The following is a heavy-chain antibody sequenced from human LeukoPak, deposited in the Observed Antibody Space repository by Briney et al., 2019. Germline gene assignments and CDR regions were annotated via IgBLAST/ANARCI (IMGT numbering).Heavy chain of an antibody. D-gene: IGHD3-10*01. CDR1: GDSISRSSYY. CDR3: TRDSQLEWFYA. CDR2: IYYDGST. V-gene: IGHV4-39*07. Sequence: SEILSLTCSVSGDSISRSSYYWGWIRQPPGAGLEWIGTIYYDGSTYHNPSLKSRVTISVDASKNQFSLKLRSVTAADTAVYYCTRDSQLEWFYAWGQGILVTVSS. J-gene: IGHJ5*02.